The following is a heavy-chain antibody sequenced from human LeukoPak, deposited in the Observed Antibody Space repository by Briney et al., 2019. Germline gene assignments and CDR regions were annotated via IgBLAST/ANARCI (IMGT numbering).Heavy chain of an antibody. Sequence: SETLSLTCTVSGGSISSSSYYWGWIRQPPVKGLEWIGSIYYSGSTYYNPSLKSRVTISVDTSKNQFSLKLSSVTAADTAVYYCAREGSHYYGSGSYYKHYYFDYWGQGTLVTVSS. CDR1: GGSISSSSYY. CDR2: IYYSGST. D-gene: IGHD3-10*01. CDR3: AREGSHYYGSGSYYKHYYFDY. J-gene: IGHJ4*02. V-gene: IGHV4-39*07.